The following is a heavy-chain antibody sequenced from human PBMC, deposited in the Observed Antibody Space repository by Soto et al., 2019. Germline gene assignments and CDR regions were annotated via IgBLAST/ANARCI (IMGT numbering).Heavy chain of an antibody. CDR1: GFSVSNNY. V-gene: IGHV3-53*05. CDR3: ATVAANYYDSSGYYDY. Sequence: PGGSLRLSCAASGFSVSNNYMNWVRQAPGKGLEWVSVIYSGGDTKYADPVKGRFTISRDNSKNILYLQMNSLRIEDTAVYYCATVAANYYDSSGYYDYWGQGTLVTVSS. J-gene: IGHJ4*02. D-gene: IGHD3-22*01. CDR2: IYSGGDT.